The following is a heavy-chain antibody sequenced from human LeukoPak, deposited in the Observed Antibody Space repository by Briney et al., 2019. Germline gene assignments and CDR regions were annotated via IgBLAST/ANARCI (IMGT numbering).Heavy chain of an antibody. J-gene: IGHJ2*01. Sequence: PGGSLRLSCAAPGLTVSSNYMIWVRQAPGRGLEWVSVIYSAGSAYYADSVKGRFTISRDNSKNTLFLQMNSLRAEDTAVYYCARVYSGPRGYFDHWGQGTLVTVSS. CDR1: GLTVSSNY. CDR2: IYSAGSA. V-gene: IGHV3-53*01. D-gene: IGHD2-21*01. CDR3: ARVYSGPRGYFDH.